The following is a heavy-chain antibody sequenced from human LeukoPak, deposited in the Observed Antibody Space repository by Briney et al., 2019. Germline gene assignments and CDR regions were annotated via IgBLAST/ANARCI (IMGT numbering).Heavy chain of an antibody. Sequence: GGSLRLSCAASGFTFSNFGMTWVRQGPGKGLDWVSTITGSGLHTYYADSVKGRFTISRDNSKNTLFLQMNTLRAEDTAVYYCAKGRRGLVSWGQGTLVTVSS. CDR1: GFTFSNFG. D-gene: IGHD3-10*01. V-gene: IGHV3-23*01. CDR2: ITGSGLHT. CDR3: AKGRRGLVS. J-gene: IGHJ4*02.